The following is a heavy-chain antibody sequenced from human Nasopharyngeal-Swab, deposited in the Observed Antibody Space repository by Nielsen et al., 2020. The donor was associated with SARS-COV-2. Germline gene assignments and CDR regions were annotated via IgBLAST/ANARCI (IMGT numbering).Heavy chain of an antibody. J-gene: IGHJ6*03. V-gene: IGHV3-64*01. CDR3: ARTPLGYYYYYVDV. CDR2: ISSNGGST. Sequence: WIRQPPGKGLEYVSAISSNGGSTYYANSVKGRFTISRDNSKNTLYLQMGSLRAEDMAVYYCARTPLGYYYYYVDVWGKGTTVTVSS.